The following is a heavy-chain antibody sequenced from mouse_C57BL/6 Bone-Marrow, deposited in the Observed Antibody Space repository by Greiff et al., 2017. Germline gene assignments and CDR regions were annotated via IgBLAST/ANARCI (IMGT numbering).Heavy chain of an antibody. CDR1: GFTFSDYG. CDR3: ARPWGGGSFDY. D-gene: IGHD1-1*02. Sequence: EVKLMESGGGLVKPGGSLKLSCAASGFTFSDYGMHWVRQAPEKGLEWVAYISSGSSNIYYAETVKGRFTISRDNAKNTLFLQMTSLRSEDTAMYYCARPWGGGSFDYWGQGTTLTVSS. V-gene: IGHV5-17*01. J-gene: IGHJ2*01. CDR2: ISSGSSNI.